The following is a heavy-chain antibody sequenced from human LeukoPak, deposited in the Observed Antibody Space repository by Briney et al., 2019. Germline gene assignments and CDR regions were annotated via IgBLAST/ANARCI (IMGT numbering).Heavy chain of an antibody. CDR1: GFTFNTYW. J-gene: IGHJ4*02. D-gene: IGHD6-13*01. V-gene: IGHV3-7*01. CDR2: INRDGSEI. CDR3: ATDRDSSSQKRLDS. Sequence: GGSLRLSCAASGFTFNTYWMNWFRQAPGKGLEWVGNINRDGSEINYVASVKGRFTISRDNAKNSLHLQMNSLRAEDTAVYYCATDRDSSSQKRLDSWGQGALVTVSS.